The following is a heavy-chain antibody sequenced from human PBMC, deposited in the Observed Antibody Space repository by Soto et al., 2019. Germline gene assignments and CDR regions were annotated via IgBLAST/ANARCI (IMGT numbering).Heavy chain of an antibody. Sequence: QLVESGGGLVKPGGSLRLSCAASGFTFSNAWMSWVRQAPGKGLEWVGRIKGEADGGTTDYAAPVKGRITISRDHSKDTLCLQMNSLKTEDTAVYYCTTGLSNGYYNFVYWGQGTPVTVSS. D-gene: IGHD3-22*01. V-gene: IGHV3-15*01. CDR3: TTGLSNGYYNFVY. CDR2: IKGEADGGTT. CDR1: GFTFSNAW. J-gene: IGHJ4*02.